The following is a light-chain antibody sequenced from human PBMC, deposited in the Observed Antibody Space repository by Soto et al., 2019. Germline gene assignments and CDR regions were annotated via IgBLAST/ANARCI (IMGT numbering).Light chain of an antibody. CDR2: NVD. CDR3: SSYADSSTVV. Sequence: QSALTQVASVSASPGQSITISYTGTSSDVGGHNYVSWYQQHPGNAPKLMIYNVDYRPSGVSNRFSGSKSGNTASLTISGLQADDEAYYYCSSYADSSTVVFGGGTKLTVL. V-gene: IGLV2-14*03. CDR1: SSDVGGHNY. J-gene: IGLJ2*01.